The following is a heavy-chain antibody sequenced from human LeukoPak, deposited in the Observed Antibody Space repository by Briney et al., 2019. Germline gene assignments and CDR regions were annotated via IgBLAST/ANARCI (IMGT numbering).Heavy chain of an antibody. V-gene: IGHV4-59*01. CDR3: ARAYSGYEPFDY. Sequence: PSETLSLTCTVSGGSTSSYYWSWIRQPPGKGLEWIGYIYYSGSTNYNPSLKSRVTISVDTSKNQFSLKLSSVTAADTAVYYCARAYSGYEPFDYWGQGTLVTVSS. CDR1: GGSTSSYY. D-gene: IGHD5-12*01. J-gene: IGHJ4*02. CDR2: IYYSGST.